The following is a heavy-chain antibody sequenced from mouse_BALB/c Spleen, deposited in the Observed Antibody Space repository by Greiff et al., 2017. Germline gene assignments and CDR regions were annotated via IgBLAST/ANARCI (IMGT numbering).Heavy chain of an antibody. D-gene: IGHD2-14*01. CDR2: IDPSDSET. V-gene: IGHV1-69*02. CDR1: GYTFTSYW. CDR3: ARLDYYRYDGSLDY. J-gene: IGHJ4*01. Sequence: QVQLQQPGAELVKPGAPVKLSCKASGYTFTSYWMNWVKQRPGRGLEWIGRIDPSDSETHYNQKFKDKATLTVDKSSSTAYIQLSSLTSEDSAVYYCARLDYYRYDGSLDYWGQGTAVTVSA.